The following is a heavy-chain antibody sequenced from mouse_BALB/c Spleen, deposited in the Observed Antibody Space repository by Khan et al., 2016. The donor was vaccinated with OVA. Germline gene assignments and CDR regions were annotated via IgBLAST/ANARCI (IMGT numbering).Heavy chain of an antibody. V-gene: IGHV5-6*01. CDR3: ARIAYYWDSEGLAY. J-gene: IGHJ3*01. CDR2: VSSGGHYT. D-gene: IGHD1-1*01. CDR1: GFTFSTYG. Sequence: EVELVESGGDLVKPAGSLKLSCAASGFTFSTYGMSWVRQTPDKKLVWVATVSSGGHYTYYPATVKGRFTISRDNAKNTLYLQMRSLKSEDTAMFYCARIAYYWDSEGLAYWGQGTLVTVSA.